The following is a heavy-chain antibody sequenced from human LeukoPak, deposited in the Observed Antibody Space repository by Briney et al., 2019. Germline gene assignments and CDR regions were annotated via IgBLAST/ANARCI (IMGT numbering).Heavy chain of an antibody. CDR2: IYTIGST. D-gene: IGHD3-22*01. CDR3: ARDDYYERSGYYLDAFEI. V-gene: IGHV4-4*07. Sequence: SETLSLTCTVSGGSISRYYWSWIRQPAGKGLEWIGRIYTIGSTNYNPSLKSRATMPVDTSKNQFSLNLTAVTAADTAVYYCARDDYYERSGYYLDAFEIWGQGTMVTVSS. CDR1: GGSISRYY. J-gene: IGHJ3*02.